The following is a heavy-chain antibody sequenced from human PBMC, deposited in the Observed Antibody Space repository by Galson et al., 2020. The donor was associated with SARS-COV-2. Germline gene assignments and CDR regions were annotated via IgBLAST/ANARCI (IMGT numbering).Heavy chain of an antibody. J-gene: IGHJ4*02. D-gene: IGHD3-22*01. CDR1: AFTFSSYS. CDR2: ISSSSSYI. V-gene: IGHV3-21*01. Sequence: GGSLRLSCAASAFTFSSYSMNWVRQAPGKGLEWVSSISSSSSYIYYADSVKGRFTISRDNAKNSLYLQMNSLRAADTAVYYCARGRHYYDSSGPLDYWGQGTMVTVSS. CDR3: ARGRHYYDSSGPLDY.